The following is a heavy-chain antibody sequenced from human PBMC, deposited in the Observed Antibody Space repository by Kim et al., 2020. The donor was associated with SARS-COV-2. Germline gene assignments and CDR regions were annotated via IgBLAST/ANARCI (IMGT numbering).Heavy chain of an antibody. D-gene: IGHD3-22*01. J-gene: IGHJ4*02. Sequence: QKFQGTVTITRDTSASTAYMELSSLRSEDTAVYYCARDIPYDSSGSGDYWGQGTLVTVSS. CDR3: ARDIPYDSSGSGDY. V-gene: IGHV1-3*01.